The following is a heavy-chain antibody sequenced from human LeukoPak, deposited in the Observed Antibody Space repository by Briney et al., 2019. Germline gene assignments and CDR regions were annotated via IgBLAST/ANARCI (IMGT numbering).Heavy chain of an antibody. CDR1: EFTFSSYG. J-gene: IGHJ6*03. CDR2: IRYDGSNK. D-gene: IGHD2-8*01. CDR3: ARNGYYYYYYMDV. V-gene: IGHV3-30*02. Sequence: PGGSLRLSCAASEFTFSSYGMHWVRQAPGKGLEWVAFIRYDGSNKYYADSVKGRFTISRDNSKNTLYLQMNSLRAEDTAVYYCARNGYYYYYYMDVWGKGTTVTVSS.